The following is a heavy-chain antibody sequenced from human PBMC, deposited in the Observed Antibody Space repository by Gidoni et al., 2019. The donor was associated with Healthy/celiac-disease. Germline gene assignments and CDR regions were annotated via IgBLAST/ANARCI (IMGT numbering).Heavy chain of an antibody. Sequence: QVQLQESGPGLVKPSETLSLTCPVPGGSISRYYWSWIRQPPGKGLEWIGYIYYSGSTNYNPSLKSRVTISVDTSKNQFSLKLSSVTAADTAVYYCARDGSGSSHFDYWGQGTLVTVSS. D-gene: IGHD3-10*01. CDR3: ARDGSGSSHFDY. CDR1: GGSISRYY. V-gene: IGHV4-59*01. CDR2: IYYSGST. J-gene: IGHJ4*02.